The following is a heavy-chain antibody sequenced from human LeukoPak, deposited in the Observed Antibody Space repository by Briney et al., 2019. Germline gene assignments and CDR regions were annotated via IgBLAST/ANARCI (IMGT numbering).Heavy chain of an antibody. Sequence: SETLSLTCTVSGASFRGYYWSWIRQPPGKRLEWIGEIHHSGSTNYNPSLKSRVTISVDTSKKQFSLKLSSVTAADTAVYYCTYPGGYSSGWDYWGQGTLVTVSS. D-gene: IGHD6-19*01. CDR1: GASFRGYY. J-gene: IGHJ4*02. V-gene: IGHV4-34*01. CDR3: TYPGGYSSGWDY. CDR2: IHHSGST.